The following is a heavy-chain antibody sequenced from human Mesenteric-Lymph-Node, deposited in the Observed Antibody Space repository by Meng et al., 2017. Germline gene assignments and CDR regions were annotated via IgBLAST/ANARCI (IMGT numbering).Heavy chain of an antibody. V-gene: IGHV3-74*01. D-gene: IGHD6-19*01. CDR3: MCYSSGWH. CDR2: INSDGDTP. Sequence: GGSLRLSCAASGFTFAGYAMDWVRQAPGKGLVWVSRINSDGDTPVYAASVKGRFTISRDNAKNTLDLQMNSLRAADTAVYYCMCYSSGWHWGQGTLVTVSS. J-gene: IGHJ4*02. CDR1: GFTFAGYA.